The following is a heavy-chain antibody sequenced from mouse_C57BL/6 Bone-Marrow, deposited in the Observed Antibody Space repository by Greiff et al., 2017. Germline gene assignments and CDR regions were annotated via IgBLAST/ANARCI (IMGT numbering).Heavy chain of an antibody. D-gene: IGHD2-13*01. Sequence: QVQLQQSGAELVRPGASVKMSCTASGFTFNSYWINWVKQRPGQGLEWIGEIYPGNGDTNYDEKFKGKATLTVDTSSSTAYMQLSSLTSEDAAVYYCTSCDYDDYLLAYGGQGTLVTVSA. CDR3: TSCDYDDYLLAY. J-gene: IGHJ3*01. CDR1: GFTFNSYW. V-gene: IGHV1-55*01. CDR2: IYPGNGDT.